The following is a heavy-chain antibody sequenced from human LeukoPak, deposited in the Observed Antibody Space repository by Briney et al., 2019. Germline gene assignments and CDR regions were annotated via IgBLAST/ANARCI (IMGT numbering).Heavy chain of an antibody. D-gene: IGHD3-3*01. V-gene: IGHV4-4*02. J-gene: IGHJ4*02. CDR2: IYHTGSV. Sequence: SGTLSLTCAVSGGSINSNHWWTWVRQSPGKGLEWIGEIYHTGSVNYNLSLESRVTISRDRSKNQFSLMLRSVTAADAAVYYCARHYDLWSGYNYWGQGLLVTVSS. CDR1: GGSINSNHW. CDR3: ARHYDLWSGYNY.